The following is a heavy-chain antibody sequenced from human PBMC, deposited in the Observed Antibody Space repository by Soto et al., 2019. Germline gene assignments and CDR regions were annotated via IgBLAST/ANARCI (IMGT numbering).Heavy chain of an antibody. J-gene: IGHJ5*02. CDR2: ISPGSRYP. D-gene: IGHD2-15*01. V-gene: IGHV3-11*06. CDR1: GFTCGDAY. Sequence: GGALRLSCEGSGFTCGDAYMSWIRQAPGKGLDWLSYISPGSRYPAYADSVKGRFTISRDNAKRSLYLQMMSLTAEDTAIYYCVRGGGGGLFDPWGQGTMVTVSS. CDR3: VRGGGGGLFDP.